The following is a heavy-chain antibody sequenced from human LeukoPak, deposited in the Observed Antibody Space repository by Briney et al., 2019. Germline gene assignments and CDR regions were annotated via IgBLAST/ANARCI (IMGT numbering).Heavy chain of an antibody. V-gene: IGHV3-48*03. CDR3: ARDRDSSGYGFDY. CDR1: GFTFSSYE. Sequence: PGGSLRLSCAASGFTFSSYEMNWVRQAPGKGPEWVSYISSSGSTIYYADSVKGRFTISRDNAKNSLYLQMNSLRAEDTAVYYCARDRDSSGYGFDYWGQGTLVTVSS. CDR2: ISSSGSTI. J-gene: IGHJ4*02. D-gene: IGHD3-22*01.